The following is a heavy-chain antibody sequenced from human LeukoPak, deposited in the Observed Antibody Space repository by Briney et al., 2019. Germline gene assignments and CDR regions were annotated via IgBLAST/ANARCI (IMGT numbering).Heavy chain of an antibody. V-gene: IGHV3-21*01. CDR2: ISSSSSYI. Sequence: GGSLRLSCAASGFTFSSYSMNWVRQAPGKGLEWVSSISSSSSYIYYADSVKGRFTIPRDNAKNSLYLQMNSLRAEDTAVYYCARVVAVAGKLFDYWGQGTLVTVSS. D-gene: IGHD6-19*01. CDR1: GFTFSSYS. J-gene: IGHJ4*02. CDR3: ARVVAVAGKLFDY.